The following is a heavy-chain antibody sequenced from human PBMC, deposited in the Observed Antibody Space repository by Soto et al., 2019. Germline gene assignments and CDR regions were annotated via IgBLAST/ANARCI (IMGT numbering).Heavy chain of an antibody. CDR1: GGSFSGYY. CDR3: AREDIVVVPAAMVHWFDP. Sequence: SETLSLTCAVYGGSFSGYYWSWIRQPPGKGLEWIGEINHSGSTNYNPSLKSRVTISVDTSKNQFSLKLSSVTAADTAVYYCAREDIVVVPAAMVHWFDPWGQGTLVTVSS. D-gene: IGHD2-2*01. V-gene: IGHV4-34*01. J-gene: IGHJ5*02. CDR2: INHSGST.